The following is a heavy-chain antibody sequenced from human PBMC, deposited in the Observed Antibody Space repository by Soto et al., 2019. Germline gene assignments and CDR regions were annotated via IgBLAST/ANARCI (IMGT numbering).Heavy chain of an antibody. CDR2: IYYSVYT. Sequence: QVQLQESGPGLVRPSETLSLTCTVSGGSISTYYWTWIRQPPGKGLEWIGYIYYSVYTNYNPSLKSRVTISVDTSKNQFSLKLTSVTAADTAVYYCARWGDIPPRFDPWGHGTRVTVSS. D-gene: IGHD3-9*01. CDR1: GGSISTYY. CDR3: ARWGDIPPRFDP. J-gene: IGHJ5*02. V-gene: IGHV4-59*01.